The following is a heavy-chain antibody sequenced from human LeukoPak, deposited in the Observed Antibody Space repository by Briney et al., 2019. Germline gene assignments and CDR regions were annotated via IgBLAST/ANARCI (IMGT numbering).Heavy chain of an antibody. D-gene: IGHD3-10*01. V-gene: IGHV3-23*01. CDR2: ISGSDGST. Sequence: GGSLRLSCAASGFTFSSYAMSWVRQAPGKGLEWVSAISGSDGSTYYADSVKGRFTISRDNSKNTLYLQMNSLRAEDTAVYYCAKAPNYYYGSGSYGLVDYWGQGTLVTVSS. J-gene: IGHJ4*02. CDR1: GFTFSSYA. CDR3: AKAPNYYYGSGSYGLVDY.